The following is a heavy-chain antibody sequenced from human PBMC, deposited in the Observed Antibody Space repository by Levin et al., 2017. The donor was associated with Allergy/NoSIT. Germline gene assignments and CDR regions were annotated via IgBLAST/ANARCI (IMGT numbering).Heavy chain of an antibody. Sequence: GASVKVSCAASGFTFSSYSMNWVRQAPGKGLEWVSSISSSSSYIYYADSVKGRFTISRDNAKNSLYLQMNSLRAEDTAVYYCARALYCGGDCALDYWGQGTLVTVSS. CDR1: GFTFSSYS. CDR3: ARALYCGGDCALDY. J-gene: IGHJ4*02. D-gene: IGHD2-21*01. V-gene: IGHV3-21*01. CDR2: ISSSSSYI.